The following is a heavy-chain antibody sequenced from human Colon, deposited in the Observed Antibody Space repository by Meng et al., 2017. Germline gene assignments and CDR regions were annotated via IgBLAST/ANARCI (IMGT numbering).Heavy chain of an antibody. V-gene: IGHV4-61*01. D-gene: IGHD3-10*01. CDR1: GGSVSSASYC. CDR3: ARFYGSGTFEVHDY. Sequence: VVLQEPGPGVGRPSEALSLTCNVAGGSVSSASYCWSWIRQPPGKGLEWIGLIHYSGSRNYNPSLKSRVTMSVDTSKNQVSLRLTSVTAADTAVYYCARFYGSGTFEVHDYWGQGTLVTVSS. J-gene: IGHJ4*02. CDR2: IHYSGSR.